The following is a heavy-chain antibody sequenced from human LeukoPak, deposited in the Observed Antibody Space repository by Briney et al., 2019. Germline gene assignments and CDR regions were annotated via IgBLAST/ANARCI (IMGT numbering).Heavy chain of an antibody. Sequence: PGGSLRLSCAASGFTFDDYAMHWVRQAPGKGLEWVSGISWNSGSIGYADSVKGRFTISRDNAKNSLYLQMNSLRAEDTAVYYCARDRGSYSTRLFDYWGQGTLVTVSS. V-gene: IGHV3-9*01. D-gene: IGHD1-26*01. J-gene: IGHJ4*02. CDR1: GFTFDDYA. CDR2: ISWNSGSI. CDR3: ARDRGSYSTRLFDY.